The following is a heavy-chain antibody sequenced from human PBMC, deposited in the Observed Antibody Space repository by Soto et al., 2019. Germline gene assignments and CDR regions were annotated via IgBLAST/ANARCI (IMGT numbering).Heavy chain of an antibody. V-gene: IGHV4-39*01. CDR2: IYYSGST. J-gene: IGHJ4*02. CDR1: GGSISSGGYY. D-gene: IGHD3-16*01. CDR3: ARQAYNNYFYYFDY. Sequence: PSETLSLTCTVSGGSISSGGYYWNWIRQHPGKGLEWIGYIYYSGSTSYNPSLKSRVTMSVDTSENQFSLKLSSVTAADTAVYYCARQAYNNYFYYFDYWGQGTLVTVSS.